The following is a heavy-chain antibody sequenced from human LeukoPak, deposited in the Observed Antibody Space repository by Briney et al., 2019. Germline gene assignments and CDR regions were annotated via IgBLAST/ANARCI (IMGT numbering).Heavy chain of an antibody. CDR3: ATAYGYCTTTSCSHEEFDY. V-gene: IGHV3-30*03. CDR1: GVTISNYG. J-gene: IGHJ4*02. Sequence: GGSLRLSCAASGVTISNYGRHWVRQAPGKGLEWVAVISYDGSNKYYADSVKGRFAISRDNSKNTLYLQMNSLRAEDTAVYYCATAYGYCTTTSCSHEEFDYCGQGTLVTVSS. CDR2: ISYDGSNK. D-gene: IGHD2-2*01.